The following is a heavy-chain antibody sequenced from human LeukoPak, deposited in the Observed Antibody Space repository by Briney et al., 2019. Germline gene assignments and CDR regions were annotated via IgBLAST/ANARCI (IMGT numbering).Heavy chain of an antibody. V-gene: IGHV4-4*07. CDR2: IYTSGST. CDR3: ARDYRYYDSSGLGLFDY. D-gene: IGHD3-22*01. Sequence: SETLSLTCTVSGGSISSYYWSWIRQPAGKGLEWIGRIYTSGSTNYNPSLKSRVTMSVDTSKNQFSLKLSSVTAADTAVYYCARDYRYYDSSGLGLFDYWGQGTLVTVSS. J-gene: IGHJ4*02. CDR1: GGSISSYY.